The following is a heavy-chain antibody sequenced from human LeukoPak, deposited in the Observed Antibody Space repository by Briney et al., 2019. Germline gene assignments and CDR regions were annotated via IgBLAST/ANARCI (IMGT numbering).Heavy chain of an antibody. CDR1: GGSISSYY. D-gene: IGHD6-13*01. Sequence: PSETLSLTCTVSGGSISSYYWSWIRQPAGKGLEWIGRIYTSGSTNYNPSLRSRVTMSVDASKNQFSLKLNSVTAADTAVYYCAREGGEYSSRPIDCWGQGPLVTVYS. CDR2: IYTSGST. CDR3: AREGGEYSSRPIDC. J-gene: IGHJ4*02. V-gene: IGHV4-4*07.